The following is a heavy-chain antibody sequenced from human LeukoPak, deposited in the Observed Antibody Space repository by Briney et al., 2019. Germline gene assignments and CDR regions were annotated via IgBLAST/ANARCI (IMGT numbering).Heavy chain of an antibody. CDR1: GFTFDDYA. V-gene: IGHV3-43*02. D-gene: IGHD2-21*02. CDR3: ANGAAYCGGDCYSPPSFDP. J-gene: IGHJ5*02. CDR2: ISGDGGST. Sequence: GGSLRLSCAASGFTFDDYAMHWVRQAPGKGLEWVSLISGDGGSTYYADSVKGRFTISRDNSKNSLYLQMNSLRTEDTALYYCANGAAYCGGDCYSPPSFDPWGQGTLVTVSS.